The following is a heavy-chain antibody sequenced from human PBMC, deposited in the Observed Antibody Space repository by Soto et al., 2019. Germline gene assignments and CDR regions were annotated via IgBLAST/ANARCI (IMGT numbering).Heavy chain of an antibody. CDR2: ISAYNGNT. J-gene: IGHJ6*02. CDR3: ARDHMENSSGWYYYYYGMDV. CDR1: GYTFTSYG. V-gene: IGHV1-18*01. Sequence: ASVKVSCKASGYTFTSYGISWVLQAPGQGLEWMGWISAYNGNTNYAQKLQGRVTMTTDTSTSTAYMELRSLRSDDTAVYYCARDHMENSSGWYYYYYGMDVWGQGTTVTVSS. D-gene: IGHD6-19*01.